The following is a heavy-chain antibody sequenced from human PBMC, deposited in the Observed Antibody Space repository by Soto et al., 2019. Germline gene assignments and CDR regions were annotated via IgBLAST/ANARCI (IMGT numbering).Heavy chain of an antibody. Sequence: ASVKVSCKASGYTFTSYDINWVRRATGQGLEWMGWMNPNSGNTGYAQKFQGRVTMTRNTSISTAYMELSSLRSEDTAVYYCARGGYCSGGSCKNNWFDSWGQGTLVNVSS. CDR3: ARGGYCSGGSCKNNWFDS. V-gene: IGHV1-8*01. CDR2: MNPNSGNT. D-gene: IGHD2-15*01. CDR1: GYTFTSYD. J-gene: IGHJ5*01.